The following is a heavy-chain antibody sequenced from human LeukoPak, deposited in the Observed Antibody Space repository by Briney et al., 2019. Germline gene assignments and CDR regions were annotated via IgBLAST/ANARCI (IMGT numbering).Heavy chain of an antibody. D-gene: IGHD2-15*01. CDR2: ISGSGDSA. V-gene: IGHV3-23*01. Sequence: GGSLRLSCAASGFTFSSYAMSWVRQAPGKGLEWVSAISGSGDSAYYADSVKGRFTISRDNSKNTLYLQMNTLRAEDTALYYCAKDQGLGGGSVWGYWGQGTLVTVSS. CDR1: GFTFSSYA. J-gene: IGHJ4*02. CDR3: AKDQGLGGGSVWGY.